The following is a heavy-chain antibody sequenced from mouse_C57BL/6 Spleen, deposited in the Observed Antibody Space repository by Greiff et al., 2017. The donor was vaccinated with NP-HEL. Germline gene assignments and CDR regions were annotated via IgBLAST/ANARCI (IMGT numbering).Heavy chain of an antibody. Sequence: VQLKESGPGMVKPSQSLSLTCTVTDYSITSGYDWHWIRHFPGNKLEWMGYISYSGSTNYNPSLKSRISITHDTSKNHFFLKLNSVTTEDTATYYCARRSYDYDYWYFDVWGPGTTVTVSS. CDR2: ISYSGST. V-gene: IGHV3-1*01. CDR1: DYSITSGYD. CDR3: ARRSYDYDYWYFDV. J-gene: IGHJ1*01. D-gene: IGHD2-4*01.